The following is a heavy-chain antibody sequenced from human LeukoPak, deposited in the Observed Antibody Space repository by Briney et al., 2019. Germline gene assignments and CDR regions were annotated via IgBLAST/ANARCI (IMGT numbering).Heavy chain of an antibody. CDR2: INHSGST. D-gene: IGHD6-19*01. CDR3: ARGIAVAVNYFDY. Sequence: SETLSLTCAVYGGSFSGYYWSWIRQPPGKGLEWIGEINHSGSTNYNPSLKSRVTISVDTSKNQFSLKLSSVTAADTAVYYCARGIAVAVNYFDYWGQGTLVTVSS. CDR1: GGSFSGYY. V-gene: IGHV4-34*01. J-gene: IGHJ4*02.